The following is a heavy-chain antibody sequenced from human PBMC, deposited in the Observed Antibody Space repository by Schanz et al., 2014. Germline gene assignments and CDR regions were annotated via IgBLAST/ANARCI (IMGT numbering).Heavy chain of an antibody. CDR3: ATDYSGGGCHI. D-gene: IGHD6-19*01. CDR2: VSHDGFTK. V-gene: IGHV3-30*04. Sequence: QMHLAESGGGVVQPGGSLRLSCVASGFSFSGFAVHWVRQAPGKGLEWVSIVSHDGFTKHYADSVRGRFTLSRDNSKNTVYLQMNSLRAEDTALYFCATDYSGGGCHIWGQGTMVTVSS. J-gene: IGHJ3*02. CDR1: GFSFSGFA.